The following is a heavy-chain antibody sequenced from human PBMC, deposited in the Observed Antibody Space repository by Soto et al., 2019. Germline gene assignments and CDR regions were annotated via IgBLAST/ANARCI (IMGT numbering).Heavy chain of an antibody. Sequence: PSETLSLTCTISGGSISYYYWSWIRQPPGKGLEWIGYIFNNGSTNYNPSLKSRFTISRDNSKNTLFLQMNSLSAEDTAVYYCAREDYGVVYFDWWGQGTQVTVSS. J-gene: IGHJ4*02. CDR3: AREDYGVVYFDW. D-gene: IGHD4-17*01. CDR1: GGSISYYY. V-gene: IGHV4-59*01. CDR2: IFNNGST.